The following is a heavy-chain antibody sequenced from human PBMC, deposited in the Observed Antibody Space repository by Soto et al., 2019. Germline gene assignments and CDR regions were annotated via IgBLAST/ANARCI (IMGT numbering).Heavy chain of an antibody. D-gene: IGHD2-2*01. J-gene: IGHJ6*03. Sequence: EVHLLESGGDLVQPGGSLRLSCAASGFTFSSYAITWVRQAPGKGLESVSTTSGSGGDTYYADSVKGRFTISRDSPKNTVYLQMNSLRAADTAVYYCARGRFTNTGGFMDFWGKGTTVTVSS. CDR3: ARGRFTNTGGFMDF. CDR1: GFTFSSYA. CDR2: TSGSGGDT. V-gene: IGHV3-23*01.